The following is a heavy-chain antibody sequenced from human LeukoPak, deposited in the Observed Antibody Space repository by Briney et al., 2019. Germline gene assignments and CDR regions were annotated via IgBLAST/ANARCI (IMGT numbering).Heavy chain of an antibody. D-gene: IGHD3-9*01. Sequence: GESLKISCKGSGYSFTSYWIGWVRQMPGKGLEWMGIIYPGDSDTRYSPSFQGQVTISADKSISTAYLQWSSLKASDTAMYYVTRSYYDILTGYSATSHYGMDVWGKGTTVTVSS. CDR3: TRSYYDILTGYSATSHYGMDV. V-gene: IGHV5-51*01. J-gene: IGHJ6*04. CDR1: GYSFTSYW. CDR2: IYPGDSDT.